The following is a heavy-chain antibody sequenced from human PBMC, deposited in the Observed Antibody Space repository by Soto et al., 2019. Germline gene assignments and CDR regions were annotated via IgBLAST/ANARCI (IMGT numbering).Heavy chain of an antibody. CDR2: IIPFFGTA. Sequence: QVQLVQSGAEVKKPGSSVKVSCKASGGTFSSYAISWVRQAPGQGLEWMGEIIPFFGTANYAQKFQGRVTITADESTSTAYMELSSLRSEDTAVYYCASDFWSGYSSNWFAPWGQGTLVTVSS. CDR3: ASDFWSGYSSNWFAP. CDR1: GGTFSSYA. D-gene: IGHD3-3*01. V-gene: IGHV1-69*01. J-gene: IGHJ5*02.